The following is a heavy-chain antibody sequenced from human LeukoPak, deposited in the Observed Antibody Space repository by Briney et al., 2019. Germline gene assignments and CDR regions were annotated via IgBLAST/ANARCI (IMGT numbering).Heavy chain of an antibody. CDR3: ARDRRITFGGVIATMPYNWFDP. D-gene: IGHD3-16*02. CDR1: GFTFSSYA. Sequence: PGGSLRLSCAASGFTFSSYAMHWVRQAPGKGLEWVAVISYDGSNKYYADSVKGRFTISRGNSKNTLYLQMNSLRAEDTAVYYCARDRRITFGGVIATMPYNWFDPWGQGTLVTVSS. CDR2: ISYDGSNK. J-gene: IGHJ5*02. V-gene: IGHV3-30-3*01.